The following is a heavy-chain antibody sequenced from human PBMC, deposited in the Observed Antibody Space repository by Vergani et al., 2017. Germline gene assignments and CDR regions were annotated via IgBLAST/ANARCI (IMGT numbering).Heavy chain of an antibody. V-gene: IGHV7-4-1*02. CDR1: GYTFNTYA. CDR3: AREGGPHSI. CDR2: INTNNGDP. D-gene: IGHD2-21*01. Sequence: QVLVVQSGYEFKKPGASVKVSSKTSGYTFNTYAICWVRQAPGQGLEWMGWINTNNGDPTYDQDFTGRFIFSLDTSASTAYVEINNLKPEDTAFYYCAREGGPHSIWGQGALVTVSS. J-gene: IGHJ4*03.